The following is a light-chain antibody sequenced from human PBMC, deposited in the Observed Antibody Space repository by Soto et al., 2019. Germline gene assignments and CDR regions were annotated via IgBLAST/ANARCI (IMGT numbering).Light chain of an antibody. J-gene: IGLJ2*01. V-gene: IGLV1-44*01. Sequence: QAVVTQPPSVSGTPGQRVTISCSGSRSNIGDNTVNWYQQLPGTAPKLLVYYSNQRPSGVPDRFSGSKSGTSASLAISGLQSEDEADYYCAAWDDSLNGPVFGGGTKLTVL. CDR1: RSNIGDNT. CDR2: YSN. CDR3: AAWDDSLNGPV.